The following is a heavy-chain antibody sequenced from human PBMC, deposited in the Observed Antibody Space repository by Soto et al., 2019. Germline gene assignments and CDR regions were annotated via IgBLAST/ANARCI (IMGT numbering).Heavy chain of an antibody. CDR3: ARDRVVVAATLDAFDI. CDR1: GGTFSSYA. D-gene: IGHD2-15*01. CDR2: IIPIFGTA. V-gene: IGHV1-69*01. Sequence: QVQLVQSGAEVKKPGSSVKVSCKASGGTFSSYAISWVRQAPGQGLEWMGGIIPIFGTANYAQKFQGRVTITADESTSTAYMELSSLRSEDTAVYYCARDRVVVAATLDAFDIWGHGTMVTVSS. J-gene: IGHJ3*02.